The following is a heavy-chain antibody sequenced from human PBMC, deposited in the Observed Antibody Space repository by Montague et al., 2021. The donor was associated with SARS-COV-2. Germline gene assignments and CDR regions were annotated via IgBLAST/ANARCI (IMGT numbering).Heavy chain of an antibody. CDR2: ISSSGSNK. D-gene: IGHD6-19*01. J-gene: IGHJ4*02. V-gene: IGHV3-48*03. Sequence: SLRLSCAASGFTFSSYQMNWVRPAPGKGLEWVSYISSSGSNKNDADSVKGRFTISRDNAKNSLYLQMNSLRAEDTAVYYCTRDPGIAEAGSWFDYWGQGTLVTVSS. CDR1: GFTFSSYQ. CDR3: TRDPGIAEAGSWFDY.